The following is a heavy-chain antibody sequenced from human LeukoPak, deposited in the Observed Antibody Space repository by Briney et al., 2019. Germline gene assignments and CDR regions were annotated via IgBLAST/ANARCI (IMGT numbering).Heavy chain of an antibody. Sequence: ASVKVSCKASGYTFTSYYMHWVRQAPGQGLEWMGIINPSGGSTSYAQKFQGRVTMTRDTSTSTVYMELSSVTAADTAVYYCARDRTLGYCSSTSCYHMGDAFDIWGQGTMVTASS. CDR3: ARDRTLGYCSSTSCYHMGDAFDI. D-gene: IGHD2-2*01. J-gene: IGHJ3*02. CDR1: GYTFTSYY. V-gene: IGHV1-46*01. CDR2: INPSGGST.